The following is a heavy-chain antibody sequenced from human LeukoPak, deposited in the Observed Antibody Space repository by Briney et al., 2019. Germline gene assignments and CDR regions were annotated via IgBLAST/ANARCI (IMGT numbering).Heavy chain of an antibody. CDR2: ISAYNGNT. D-gene: IGHD3-10*01. J-gene: IGHJ4*02. CDR3: ARDNGWFYGSGSSPPHY. V-gene: IGHV1-18*01. Sequence: ASVKVSCKASGGTFSSYAISWVRQAPGQGLEWMGWISAYNGNTNYAQKLQGRVTMTTDTSTSTAYMELRSLRSDDTAVYYCARDNGWFYGSGSSPPHYWGQGTLVTVSS. CDR1: GGTFSSYA.